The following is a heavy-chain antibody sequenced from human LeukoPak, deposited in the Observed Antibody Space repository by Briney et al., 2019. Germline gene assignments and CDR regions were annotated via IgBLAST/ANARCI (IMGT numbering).Heavy chain of an antibody. CDR2: ISGSDGST. Sequence: GGSLRLSCAASGFTFSSYAMSWVRQAPGKGLEWVSGISGSDGSTNYADSVKGRFTISRDNAKNSLYLQMNSLRAEDTAVYYCARDWVGNIVATITGFDYWGQGTLVTVSS. CDR3: ARDWVGNIVATITGFDY. J-gene: IGHJ4*02. D-gene: IGHD5-12*01. V-gene: IGHV3-23*01. CDR1: GFTFSSYA.